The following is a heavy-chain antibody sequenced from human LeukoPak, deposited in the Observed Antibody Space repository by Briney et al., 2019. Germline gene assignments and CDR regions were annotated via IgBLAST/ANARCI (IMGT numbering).Heavy chain of an antibody. J-gene: IGHJ4*02. CDR2: IYYSGST. Sequence: SETPSLTCTVSGGSISSSSYYWGWIRQPPGKGLEWIGSIYYSGSTYYNPSLKSRVTISVDTSKNQFSLKLSSVTAADTAVYYCARYSSSSQYFDYWGQGTLVTVSS. V-gene: IGHV4-39*07. D-gene: IGHD6-6*01. CDR1: GGSISSSSYY. CDR3: ARYSSSSQYFDY.